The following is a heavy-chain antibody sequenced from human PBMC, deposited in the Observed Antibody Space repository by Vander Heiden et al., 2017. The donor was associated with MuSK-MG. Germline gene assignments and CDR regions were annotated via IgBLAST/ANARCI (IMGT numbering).Heavy chain of an antibody. CDR2: INHSGST. J-gene: IGHJ6*03. CDR1: GGSFSGYY. V-gene: IGHV4-34*01. D-gene: IGHD3-16*01. Sequence: VRLQPGGAGLLRPAEPLPPTCAVLGGSFSGYYWSWIRQPPGKGLEWIGEINHSGSTNYNPSLKSRVTISVDTSKNQFSLKLSSVTAADTAVYYCARGGGYYYYYYMDVWGKGTTVTVSS. CDR3: ARGGGYYYYYYMDV.